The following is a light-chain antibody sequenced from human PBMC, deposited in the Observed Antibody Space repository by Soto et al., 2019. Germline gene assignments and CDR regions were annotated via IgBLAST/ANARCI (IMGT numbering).Light chain of an antibody. CDR2: GAS. J-gene: IGKJ2*01. Sequence: EIVLTQSPGTLSLSPGERATLSCRASQSVSSSYLAWYQHKPGQAPRLLIYGASSRATGIPDRFSGSGSGTDFTLTISRLEPADFAVYYCQQYGSSPPTFGQGTKLEIK. V-gene: IGKV3-20*01. CDR3: QQYGSSPPT. CDR1: QSVSSSY.